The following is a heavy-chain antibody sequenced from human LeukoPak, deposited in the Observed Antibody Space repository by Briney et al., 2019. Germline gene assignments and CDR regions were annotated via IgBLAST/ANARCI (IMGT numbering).Heavy chain of an antibody. D-gene: IGHD3-3*01. CDR1: GFTFSSYG. J-gene: IGHJ5*02. Sequence: PGGSLRLSCAASGFTFSSYGMHWVRQAPGKGLEWVAFIRYDGSNKYYADSVKGRFTISRDNSKNTLYLQMNSLRAEDTAVYYCAKGGYYDFWSGYSNWFDPWGKGTLVTVSS. CDR2: IRYDGSNK. V-gene: IGHV3-30*02. CDR3: AKGGYYDFWSGYSNWFDP.